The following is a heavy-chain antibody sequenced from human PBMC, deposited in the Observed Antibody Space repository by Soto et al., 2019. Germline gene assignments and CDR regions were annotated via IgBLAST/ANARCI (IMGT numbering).Heavy chain of an antibody. J-gene: IGHJ4*02. CDR1: GYTFTNYY. Sequence: QVQLVQSGAEVKKPGASVKVSCRASGYTFTNYYIHWVRQAPGQGLEWLAIFNPTSGSTNYAQEFQGRVSLTMDTSTSTVYMELCGLRSEDTAMFYCARDLAAGDHWGQGTLVTVSS. CDR2: FNPTSGST. D-gene: IGHD6-13*01. CDR3: ARDLAAGDH. V-gene: IGHV1-46*01.